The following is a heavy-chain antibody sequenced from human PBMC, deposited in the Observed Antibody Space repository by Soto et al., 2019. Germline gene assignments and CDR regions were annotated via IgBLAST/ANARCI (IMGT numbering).Heavy chain of an antibody. CDR3: ARVRAYDSSGYPLFDY. J-gene: IGHJ4*02. V-gene: IGHV4-59*01. Sequence: PETLSLTCTVSGGSISLYYWTCIRQPPGKGRGGSRYIYYSGSTNYNPSLKSRVTISVDTSKNQFSLKLSSVTAADTAVYYCARVRAYDSSGYPLFDYWGQGTLVTVS. CDR1: GGSISLYY. CDR2: IYYSGST. D-gene: IGHD3-22*01.